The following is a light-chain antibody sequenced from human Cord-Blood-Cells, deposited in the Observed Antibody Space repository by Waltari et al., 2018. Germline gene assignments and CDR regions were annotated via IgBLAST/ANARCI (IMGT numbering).Light chain of an antibody. V-gene: IGKV3-20*01. CDR3: QQYGSSPPLT. Sequence: EIVLTQSPGALSLSPGERATLSCRASQSVSSSYLAWYQQKPGQAPRLRIYGASSRATGIPDRFSGSGSGTDCTLTISRLEPEDFAVYYCQQYGSSPPLTFGGGTKVEIK. J-gene: IGKJ4*01. CDR1: QSVSSSY. CDR2: GAS.